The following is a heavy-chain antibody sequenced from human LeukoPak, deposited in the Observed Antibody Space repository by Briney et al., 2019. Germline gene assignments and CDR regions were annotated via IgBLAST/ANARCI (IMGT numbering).Heavy chain of an antibody. V-gene: IGHV3-33*01. Sequence: GGSLRLSCAASGFTFSSYAMYWVSQAPGKGLEWVTNIWYDGSNKYYADSVKGRFTISRDNSKNTLYLQMNSLRAEDTAVYYCARGLFNCDNSGLNYWGQGTRVTVSS. CDR1: GFTFSSYA. CDR3: ARGLFNCDNSGLNY. J-gene: IGHJ4*02. D-gene: IGHD3-22*01. CDR2: IWYDGSNK.